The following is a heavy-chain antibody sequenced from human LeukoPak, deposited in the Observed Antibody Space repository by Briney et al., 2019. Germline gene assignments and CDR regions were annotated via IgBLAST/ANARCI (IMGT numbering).Heavy chain of an antibody. CDR2: ISWNSGSI. CDR3: AKAYSSSSLYRNWFDP. D-gene: IGHD6-6*01. J-gene: IGHJ5*02. CDR1: GFTFDDYA. V-gene: IGHV3-9*01. Sequence: GGSLRLSCAASGFTFDDYAMHWVRQAPGKGLEWVPGISWNSGSIGYADSVKGRFTISRDNAKNSLYLQMNSLRAEDTALYYCAKAYSSSSLYRNWFDPWGQGTLVTVSS.